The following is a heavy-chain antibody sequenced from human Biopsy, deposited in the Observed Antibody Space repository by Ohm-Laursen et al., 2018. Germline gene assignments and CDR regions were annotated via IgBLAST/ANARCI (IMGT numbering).Heavy chain of an antibody. CDR3: ATKLTGYFHH. Sequence: ASVKVSCKASGYTFTSYGISWVRQAPGQGLEWMGWINTENGNTIYAQNLQGRVTMTADTSTSTAYMEVTSLRSDDAAVYYCATKLTGYFHHWGQGTLVIVSS. V-gene: IGHV1-18*01. J-gene: IGHJ1*01. D-gene: IGHD3-9*01. CDR2: INTENGNT. CDR1: GYTFTSYG.